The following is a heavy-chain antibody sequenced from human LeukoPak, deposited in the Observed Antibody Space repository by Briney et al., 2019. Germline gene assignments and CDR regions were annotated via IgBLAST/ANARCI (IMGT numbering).Heavy chain of an antibody. CDR2: INHSGST. J-gene: IGHJ4*02. Sequence: PSETLSLTCAVYGGSFSGYYWSWIRQPPGKGLEWIGKINHSGSTNYNPSLKSRVTISVDTSKNQFSLKLSSVTAADTAVYYCARVGGSGYLYYFDYWGQGTLVTVSS. CDR3: ARVGGSGYLYYFDY. V-gene: IGHV4-34*01. CDR1: GGSFSGYY. D-gene: IGHD3-22*01.